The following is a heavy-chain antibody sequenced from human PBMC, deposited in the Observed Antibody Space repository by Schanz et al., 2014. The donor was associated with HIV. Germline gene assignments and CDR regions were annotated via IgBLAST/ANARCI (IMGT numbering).Heavy chain of an antibody. CDR2: ISYDGSNK. V-gene: IGHV3-30*18. D-gene: IGHD3-10*01. CDR1: GFTFSSYS. Sequence: QVQLVESGGGVVQPGRSLRLSCAASGFTFSSYSMHWVRQAPGKGLEWVAVISYDGSNKYYADSVKGRFTISRDNSKNTLYLQMNSLRAEDTAVYHCAKDGAPSGSYSYGMDVWGQGTTVTVSS. J-gene: IGHJ6*02. CDR3: AKDGAPSGSYSYGMDV.